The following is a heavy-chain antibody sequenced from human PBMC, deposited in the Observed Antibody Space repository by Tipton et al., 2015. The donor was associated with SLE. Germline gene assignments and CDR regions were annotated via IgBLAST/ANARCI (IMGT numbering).Heavy chain of an antibody. CDR3: ARDGSGWSAS. V-gene: IGHV3-48*04. Sequence: SLRLSCAASGFPFSLYNMNWVRQAPGKGLEWISYISSSGSTIYYADSVKGRFTISRDNAKNSLYLQMNSLRAEDTALYYCARDGSGWSASWGQGTLVTVSS. CDR1: GFPFSLYN. J-gene: IGHJ5*02. CDR2: ISSSGSTI. D-gene: IGHD6-19*01.